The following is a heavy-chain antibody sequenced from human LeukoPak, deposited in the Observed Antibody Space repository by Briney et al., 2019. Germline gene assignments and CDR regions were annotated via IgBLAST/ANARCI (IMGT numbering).Heavy chain of an antibody. CDR2: IYSGGSDA. D-gene: IGHD3-9*01. V-gene: IGHV5-51*01. CDR3: ARLDILTGSPFDY. Sequence: GESLKTPRYSSGYSFTNYWNDWVRPMPGKGLEWMGSIYSGGSDARYSPSFQGQVTNSTDNSISTAYLHWSSLKASDTAMYYCARLDILTGSPFDYWGQGTLVTVSS. CDR1: GYSFTNYW. J-gene: IGHJ4*02.